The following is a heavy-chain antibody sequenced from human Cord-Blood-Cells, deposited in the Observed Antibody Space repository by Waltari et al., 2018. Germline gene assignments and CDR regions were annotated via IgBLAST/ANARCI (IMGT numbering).Heavy chain of an antibody. CDR2: NNHSGST. CDR1: GGSFSGYY. J-gene: IGHJ6*02. D-gene: IGHD4-17*01. CDR3: ARGRDYGGNVCYGMDV. V-gene: IGHV4-34*01. Sequence: QVQLQQWGAGLLKPSETLSLTCAVYGGSFSGYYWSWIRQPPGKGLEWMGENNHSGSTNNNPSLKSRVTISVDTSKNQFSLKLSSVTAADTAVYYCARGRDYGGNVCYGMDVWGQGTTVTVSS.